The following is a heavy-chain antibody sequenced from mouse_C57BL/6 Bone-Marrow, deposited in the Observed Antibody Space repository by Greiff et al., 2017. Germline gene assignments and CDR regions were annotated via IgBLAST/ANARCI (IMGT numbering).Heavy chain of an antibody. Sequence: EVQLQQSGAELVRPGASVKLSCTASGFNIKDDYMHWVKQRPEQGLEWIGWIDPENGDTEYASKFQGKATITADTSSNTAYLQLSSLTSEDTAVYYCTTKNRYYFDYWAKAPLSQSPQ. V-gene: IGHV14-4*01. CDR3: TTKNRYYFDY. CDR2: IDPENGDT. CDR1: GFNIKDDY. J-gene: IGHJ2*01.